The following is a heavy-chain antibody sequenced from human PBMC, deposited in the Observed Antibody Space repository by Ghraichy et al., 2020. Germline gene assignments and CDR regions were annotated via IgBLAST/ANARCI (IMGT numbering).Heavy chain of an antibody. V-gene: IGHV3-33*08. Sequence: GGSLRLSCAASGFTFCSYGMHWVRQAPGKGLEWVAVIWYDGSNKYYADSVKGRFTISRDNSKNTLYLQMNSLRAEDTAVYYCASDPSRYDYVWGSYRYELGYYFDYWGQGTLVTVSS. D-gene: IGHD3-16*02. CDR3: ASDPSRYDYVWGSYRYELGYYFDY. CDR1: GFTFCSYG. J-gene: IGHJ4*02. CDR2: IWYDGSNK.